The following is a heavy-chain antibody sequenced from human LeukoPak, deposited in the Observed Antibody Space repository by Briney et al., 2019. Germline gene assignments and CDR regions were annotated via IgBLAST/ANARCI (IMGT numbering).Heavy chain of an antibody. Sequence: ASVKVSCKASGYTFTGYYMHWVRQAPGQGLEWMGWINPYSGGTNYQGRVTMTRDTSISTAYMELSRLRSDDTAVYYCARGFLIRYNWNYHDYWGQGTLVTVSS. CDR3: ARGFLIRYNWNYHDY. D-gene: IGHD1-7*01. CDR1: GYTFTGYY. CDR2: INPYSGGT. J-gene: IGHJ4*02. V-gene: IGHV1-2*02.